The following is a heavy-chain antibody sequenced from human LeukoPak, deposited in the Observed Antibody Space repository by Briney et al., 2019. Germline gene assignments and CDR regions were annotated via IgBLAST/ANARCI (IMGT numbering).Heavy chain of an antibody. D-gene: IGHD6-19*01. J-gene: IGHJ6*02. CDR2: ISYDGSNK. CDR3: ARVIAVAGISYYYHGMDV. V-gene: IGHV3-30-3*01. CDR1: GFTFSNSA. Sequence: GGSLRLSCAASGFTFSNSAMHWVRQAPGKGLEWVAVISYDGSNKYYADSVKGRITISRDNSKNTLYLQMNSLRAEDTAAYYCARVIAVAGISYYYHGMDVWGQGTTVTVSS.